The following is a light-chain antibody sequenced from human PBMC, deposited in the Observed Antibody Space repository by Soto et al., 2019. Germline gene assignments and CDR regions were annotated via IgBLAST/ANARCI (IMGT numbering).Light chain of an antibody. CDR2: QVT. V-gene: IGLV2-14*01. J-gene: IGLJ1*01. CDR3: TSYSSTNTFYV. CDR1: SSDIGGYYY. Sequence: QSVLTQPASVSGSPGQSITISCTGTSSDIGGYYYVSWYQHHPGKAPKLTIYQVTNRPSGVSHRFSGSKSGNTASLTISGLQADDEADYYCTSYSSTNTFYVFGAGTKVTVL.